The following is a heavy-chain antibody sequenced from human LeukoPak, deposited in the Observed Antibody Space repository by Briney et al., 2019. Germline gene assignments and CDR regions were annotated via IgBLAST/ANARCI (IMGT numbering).Heavy chain of an antibody. CDR2: INPNSGGT. CDR1: GYTFTGYY. Sequence: ASVKVSCKASGYTFTGYYMHWVRQAPGQGLEWMGWINPNSGGTNYAQKFQGRVTMTRDTSISTAYMELSSLRSEDTAVYYCARGRTMVRGVIRSPDYWGQGTLVTVSS. V-gene: IGHV1-2*02. J-gene: IGHJ4*02. CDR3: ARGRTMVRGVIRSPDY. D-gene: IGHD3-10*01.